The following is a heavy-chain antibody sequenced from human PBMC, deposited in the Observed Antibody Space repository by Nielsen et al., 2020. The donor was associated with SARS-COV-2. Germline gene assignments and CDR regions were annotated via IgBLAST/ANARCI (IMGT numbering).Heavy chain of an antibody. J-gene: IGHJ4*02. D-gene: IGHD1-26*01. CDR3: ARSSSGSYLGPFDY. Sequence: GESLKISCAASGFTFSSYSMNWVRQAPGKGLEWVAAISSDGNNKYYADSVKGRFTISRDNSKNTLYLQMNSLRAEDTAVYYCARSSSGSYLGPFDYWGQGTLVTVSS. V-gene: IGHV3-30*03. CDR1: GFTFSSYS. CDR2: ISSDGNNK.